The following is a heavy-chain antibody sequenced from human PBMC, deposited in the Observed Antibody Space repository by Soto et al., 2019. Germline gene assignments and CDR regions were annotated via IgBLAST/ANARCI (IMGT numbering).Heavy chain of an antibody. D-gene: IGHD1-26*01. J-gene: IGHJ6*02. V-gene: IGHV3-30*18. CDR1: GFTFSSYG. Sequence: QEQLVESGGGVVQPGRSLRLSCAAPGFTFSSYGIHWVRQAPGMGLARVAGISYGGRNKYYADPVKGRFTISRDNSSNMLCLQMNSVRSEDTAVCYCAKEQVAGEDHYYGLDAWGQGSTVTVS. CDR3: AKEQVAGEDHYYGLDA. CDR2: ISYGGRNK.